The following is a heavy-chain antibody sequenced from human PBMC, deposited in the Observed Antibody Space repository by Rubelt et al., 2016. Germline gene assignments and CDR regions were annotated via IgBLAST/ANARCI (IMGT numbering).Heavy chain of an antibody. D-gene: IGHD2-15*01. V-gene: IGHV3-7*03. J-gene: IGHJ4*02. Sequence: ANIKQDGSEKYYVDSVKGRFTISRDNAKNSLYLKMNSLRAEDTAMYYCARDLGSGRDYWGQGTLVTVSS. CDR3: ARDLGSGRDY. CDR2: IKQDGSEK.